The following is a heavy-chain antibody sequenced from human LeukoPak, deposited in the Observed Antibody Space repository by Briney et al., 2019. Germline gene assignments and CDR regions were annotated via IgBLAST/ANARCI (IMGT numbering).Heavy chain of an antibody. V-gene: IGHV4-4*02. Sequence: NPSETLSLTCAVSGDSISDKYWWRWVRQFPDKGLEWIGEAYRSGGTSYNPSLKSRVTVSIDYSKNQFSLNLSSVTAADTAVYYCGRHASGDSSAAFDLWGQGTMVFVSS. CDR1: GDSISDKYW. CDR2: AYRSGGT. CDR3: GRHASGDSSAAFDL. J-gene: IGHJ3*01. D-gene: IGHD2-21*02.